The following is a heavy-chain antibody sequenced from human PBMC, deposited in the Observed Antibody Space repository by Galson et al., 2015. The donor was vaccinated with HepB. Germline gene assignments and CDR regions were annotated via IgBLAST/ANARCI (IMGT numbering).Heavy chain of an antibody. Sequence: SVKVSCKASGYTLTSYGISWVRQAPGQGLEWMGWISPDNGNTNYAQKLQGRVTMTTDTSTSTAYMELRSLRSEDTAVYYCAKRASGFSPSDPCGQGTLVTVS. D-gene: IGHD2/OR15-2a*01. J-gene: IGHJ5*02. V-gene: IGHV1-18*04. CDR2: ISPDNGNT. CDR1: GYTLTSYG. CDR3: AKRASGFSPSDP.